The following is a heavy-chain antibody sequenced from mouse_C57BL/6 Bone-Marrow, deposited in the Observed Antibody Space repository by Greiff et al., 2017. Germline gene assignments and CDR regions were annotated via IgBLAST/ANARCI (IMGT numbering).Heavy chain of an antibody. J-gene: IGHJ3*01. D-gene: IGHD2-1*01. CDR2: INPSSGYT. CDR1: GYTFTSYT. Sequence: VQLQQSGAELARPGASVKMSCKASGYTFTSYTMHWVKQRPGQGLEWIGYINPSSGYTKYNQKFKNKATLTADKSSSTAYMQLSSRTSEDSAVYYCARRAYGNYVSWFDYWGQGTLVTVSA. V-gene: IGHV1-4*01. CDR3: ARRAYGNYVSWFDY.